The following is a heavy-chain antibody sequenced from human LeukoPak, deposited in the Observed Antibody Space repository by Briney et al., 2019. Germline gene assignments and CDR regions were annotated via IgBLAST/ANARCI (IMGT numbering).Heavy chain of an antibody. CDR3: AKDQSRVGASDPFDS. D-gene: IGHD1-26*01. CDR1: GFTFTNCA. V-gene: IGHV3-23*01. CDR2: ISGSGAST. Sequence: GGSLRLSCAASGFTFTNCAMTWVRQAPGKGLECVSSISGSGASTYYADSVRGRFTISRDNSKNTVYLQMNGLSVEDTALYYCAKDQSRVGASDPFDSWGQGTQVTVSS. J-gene: IGHJ5*01.